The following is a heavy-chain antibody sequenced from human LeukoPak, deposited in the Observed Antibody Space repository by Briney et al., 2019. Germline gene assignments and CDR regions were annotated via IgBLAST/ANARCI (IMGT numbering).Heavy chain of an antibody. V-gene: IGHV3-23*01. CDR3: AKDFRIGYSAHFDY. CDR2: IYENGGTT. D-gene: IGHD2-21*01. J-gene: IGHJ4*02. Sequence: GGSLRLSCVGSEFTFRSHAMSWVRQAPEKGLEFVSGIYENGGTTYYADSVKGRFSISRDNSKNTLYLQMDSLRGEDTAVYYCAKDFRIGYSAHFDYWGQGALVTVSS. CDR1: EFTFRSHA.